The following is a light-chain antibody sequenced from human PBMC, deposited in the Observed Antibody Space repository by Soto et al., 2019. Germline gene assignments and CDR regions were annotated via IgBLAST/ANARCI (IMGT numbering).Light chain of an antibody. J-gene: IGLJ1*01. CDR1: STDIGTYSR. CDR2: DVT. Sequence: QSALTQPASVSGSPGQSITISCTGTSTDIGTYSRVSWYLQYPGKAPKLMIYDVTKRPSGVSNRFSGSRSGSTASLTISGLQAEDEADYYWCSYAGSYTYVFGTGTKLTVL. CDR3: CSYAGSYTYV. V-gene: IGLV2-23*02.